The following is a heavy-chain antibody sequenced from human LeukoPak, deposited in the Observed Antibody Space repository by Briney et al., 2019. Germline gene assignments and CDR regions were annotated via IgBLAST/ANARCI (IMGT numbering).Heavy chain of an antibody. D-gene: IGHD3-3*01. CDR1: GFTFSSYA. CDR2: ISGSGGST. J-gene: IGHJ3*02. Sequence: GRSLRLSCAASGFTFSSYAMSWVRQAPGKGLEWVSAISGSGGSTYYADSVKGRFTISRDNSKNTLYLQVNSLRAEDTAVYYCAKSPGSRITIFGVVISDAFDIWGQGTMVTVSS. CDR3: AKSPGSRITIFGVVISDAFDI. V-gene: IGHV3-23*01.